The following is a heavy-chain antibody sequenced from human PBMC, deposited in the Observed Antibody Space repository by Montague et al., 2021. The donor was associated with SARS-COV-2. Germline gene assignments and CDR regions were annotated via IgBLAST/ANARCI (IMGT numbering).Heavy chain of an antibody. V-gene: IGHV4-59*08. Sequence: SETLSLTCSVSGGSLSTYYWSWIRQPPGKGLEWIGYIDDSGTTRYNPSLRSRATISLDLSKNRFSLDLNSVTAADTAVYYCARNAYNHYGLDVWGQGTTVTVSS. CDR3: ARNAYNHYGLDV. J-gene: IGHJ6*02. CDR2: IDDSGTT. CDR1: GGSLSTYY.